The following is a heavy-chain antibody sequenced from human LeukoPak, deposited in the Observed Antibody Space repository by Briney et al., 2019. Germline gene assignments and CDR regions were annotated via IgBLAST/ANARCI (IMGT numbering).Heavy chain of an antibody. Sequence: SETLSLTCTVSGGSISSYYWSWIRQPPGKGLEWIGYIYYSGSTNYNPSLKSRVTISVDTSKNQFSLKLSSVTAADTAVYYCARANSGYIDYWGQGTLVTVSS. V-gene: IGHV4-59*01. D-gene: IGHD1-26*01. CDR2: IYYSGST. CDR3: ARANSGYIDY. CDR1: GGSISSYY. J-gene: IGHJ4*02.